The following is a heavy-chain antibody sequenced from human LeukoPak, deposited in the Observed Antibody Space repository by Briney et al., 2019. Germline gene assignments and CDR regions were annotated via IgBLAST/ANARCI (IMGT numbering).Heavy chain of an antibody. D-gene: IGHD3-3*01. CDR2: INPSGGST. CDR3: ARRFGDFWSGFDY. CDR1: GYTFASYY. J-gene: IGHJ4*02. V-gene: IGHV1-46*01. Sequence: GASVKVSCKASGYTFASYYMHWVRQAPGQGLEWMGIINPSGGSTTYAQKFQGRLTIIADDSTSTAYMELSSLRSEDTAVYYCARRFGDFWSGFDYWGQGTLVAVSS.